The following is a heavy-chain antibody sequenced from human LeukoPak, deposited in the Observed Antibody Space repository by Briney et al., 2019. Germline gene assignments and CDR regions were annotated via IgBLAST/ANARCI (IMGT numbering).Heavy chain of an antibody. J-gene: IGHJ4*02. D-gene: IGHD2-15*01. V-gene: IGHV3-7*01. Sequence: GESLRLSCVGSQFTFSTHWMSWVRQAPGKGLELVANIKQDGSDEYCVDSVKGRFTISRENAKNSLFLQMNSLRVDDTAVYYCARVLAGRRNGSPCYPVFDFWGQGTLVTVSS. CDR3: ARVLAGRRNGSPCYPVFDF. CDR1: QFTFSTHW. CDR2: IKQDGSDE.